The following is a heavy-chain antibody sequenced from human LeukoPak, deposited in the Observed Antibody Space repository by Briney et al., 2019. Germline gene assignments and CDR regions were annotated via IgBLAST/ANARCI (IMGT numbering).Heavy chain of an antibody. V-gene: IGHV3-9*01. D-gene: IGHD2-15*01. CDR2: ISWNSGSI. J-gene: IGHJ6*02. CDR1: GFTFDDYA. Sequence: GGSLRLSCAASGFTFDDYAMHWVRQAPGKGLEWVSGISWNSGSIGYADSVKGRFTISRDNSKNALYLQMNSPRAEDTAVYYCAKGLRYCSGGSCYSNYYYYGMDVWGQGTTVTVSS. CDR3: AKGLRYCSGGSCYSNYYYYGMDV.